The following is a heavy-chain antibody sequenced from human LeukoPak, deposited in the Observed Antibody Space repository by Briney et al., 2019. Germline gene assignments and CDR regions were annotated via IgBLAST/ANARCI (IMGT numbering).Heavy chain of an antibody. D-gene: IGHD4-17*01. CDR1: GGSFSGYY. V-gene: IGHV4-34*01. J-gene: IGHJ4*02. CDR3: ARGRGIVTTATRYFDY. Sequence: SETLSLTCAVYGGSFSGYYWSWIRQPPGKGLEWIGEINHSGSTNYNPSLKSRVTISVDTSKNQFSLKLSSVTAADTAVYYCARGRGIVTTATRYFDYWGQGTLVTVSS. CDR2: INHSGST.